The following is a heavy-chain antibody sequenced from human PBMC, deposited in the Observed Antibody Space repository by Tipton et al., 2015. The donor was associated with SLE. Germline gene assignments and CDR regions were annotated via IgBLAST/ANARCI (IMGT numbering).Heavy chain of an antibody. V-gene: IGHV4-39*07. CDR1: GGSISSSSYY. CDR2: IYYSGST. CDR3: ARGCSSSTCEPFYFFGMDV. D-gene: IGHD2-2*01. Sequence: TLSLTCTVSGGSISSSSYYWGWIRQPPGKGLEWIGRIYYSGSTYYNPSLKSRVTISVDTSKNQFSLKLSSVTAADTAVYYCARGCSSSTCEPFYFFGMDVWGQGTTVTVSS. J-gene: IGHJ6*02.